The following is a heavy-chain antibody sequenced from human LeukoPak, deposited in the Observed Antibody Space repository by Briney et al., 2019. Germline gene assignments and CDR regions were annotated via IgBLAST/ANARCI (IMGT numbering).Heavy chain of an antibody. CDR1: GGSFSGYY. D-gene: IGHD6-19*01. CDR2: INHSGST. J-gene: IGHJ1*01. CDR3: ARVGGTSGWDEYFQH. Sequence: SETLSLTCAVYGGSFSGYYWSWIRQPPGKGLEWIGEINHSGSTNYNPSLKSRVTISVDTSKNQFSLKLSSVTAADTAVYYCARVGGTSGWDEYFQHWGQGTLVTVSS. V-gene: IGHV4-34*01.